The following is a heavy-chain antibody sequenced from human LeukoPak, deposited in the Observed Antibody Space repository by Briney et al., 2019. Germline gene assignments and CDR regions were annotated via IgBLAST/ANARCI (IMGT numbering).Heavy chain of an antibody. CDR3: ARDGGLGGWLAGYFDY. V-gene: IGHV3-33*01. CDR2: IWYDGSNK. J-gene: IGHJ4*02. Sequence: PGGSLRLSCAASGFTFSSYGMHWVRQAPGKGLEWVAVIWYDGSNKYYADSVKGRFTISRDNSKNTLYLQMNSLRAEDTAVYYCARDGGLGGWLAGYFDYWGQGTLVTVSS. CDR1: GFTFSSYG. D-gene: IGHD2-15*01.